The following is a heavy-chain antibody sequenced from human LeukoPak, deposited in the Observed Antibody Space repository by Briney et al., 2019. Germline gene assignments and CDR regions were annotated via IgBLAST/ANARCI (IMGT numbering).Heavy chain of an antibody. CDR2: IWSGATTG. CDR3: ARDDY. CDR1: GFRFSAHG. Sequence: GGSLRLSCAASGFRFSAHGMHWVRQAPGKGLEWVALIWSGATTGLYADSVKGRFTISRDTSMLYLQMNSLRVEDTAVYYCARDDYWGQGTLVTVSS. J-gene: IGHJ4*02. V-gene: IGHV3-33*01.